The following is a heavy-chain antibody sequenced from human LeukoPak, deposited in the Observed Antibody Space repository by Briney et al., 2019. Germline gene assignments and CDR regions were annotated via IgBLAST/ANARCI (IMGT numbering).Heavy chain of an antibody. CDR3: ARAPHEGSYPYFDY. J-gene: IGHJ4*02. Sequence: ASVKVSCKASGYTFTSYAMHWVRQAPGQRLEWMGWINAGNGNTKCSQKFQGRVTITRDTSASTAYMELSSLRSEDTAVYYCARAPHEGSYPYFDYWGQGTLVTVSS. CDR2: INAGNGNT. V-gene: IGHV1-3*01. CDR1: GYTFTSYA. D-gene: IGHD1-26*01.